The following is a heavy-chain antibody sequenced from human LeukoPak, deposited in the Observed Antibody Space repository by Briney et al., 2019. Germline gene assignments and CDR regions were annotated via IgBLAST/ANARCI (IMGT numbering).Heavy chain of an antibody. CDR1: GFTFSRYA. V-gene: IGHV3-23*01. CDR2: ISGSGSDT. D-gene: IGHD2-21*02. CDR3: ALNSATAIRTFDP. Sequence: GGSLRLSCAASGFTFSRYAMSWVRQAPGEGLEWVSAISGSGSDTYYADSVKGRFTISRDNSKSTLYLQMNSLRAEDTAVYYCALNSATAIRTFDPWGQGTLVTVSS. J-gene: IGHJ5*02.